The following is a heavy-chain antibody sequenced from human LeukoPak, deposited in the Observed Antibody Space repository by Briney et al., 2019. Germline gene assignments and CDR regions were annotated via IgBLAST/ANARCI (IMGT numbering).Heavy chain of an antibody. CDR1: GYTFTSYG. J-gene: IGHJ4*02. CDR3: ARDGTVTPFDY. CDR2: IIPIFGTA. Sequence: ASVKVSCKASGYTFTSYGISWVRQAPGQGLEWTGGIIPIFGTANYAQKFQGRVTITADESTSTAYMEPSSLRSEDTAVYYCARDGTVTPFDYWGQGTLVTVSS. V-gene: IGHV1-69*13. D-gene: IGHD4-17*01.